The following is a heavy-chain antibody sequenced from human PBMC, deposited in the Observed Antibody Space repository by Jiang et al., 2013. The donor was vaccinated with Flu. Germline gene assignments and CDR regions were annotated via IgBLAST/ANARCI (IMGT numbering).Heavy chain of an antibody. Sequence: KPSETLSLTCTVSGGSISSYYWSWIRQPAGKGLEWIGRIYTSGSTNYNPSLKSRVTMSVDTSKNQFSLKLSSVTAADTAVYYCARQEYYDFWSGYSPFDYWGQGTLVTVSS. V-gene: IGHV4-4*07. CDR3: ARQEYYDFWSGYSPFDY. J-gene: IGHJ4*02. CDR1: GGSISSYY. D-gene: IGHD3-3*01. CDR2: IYTSGST.